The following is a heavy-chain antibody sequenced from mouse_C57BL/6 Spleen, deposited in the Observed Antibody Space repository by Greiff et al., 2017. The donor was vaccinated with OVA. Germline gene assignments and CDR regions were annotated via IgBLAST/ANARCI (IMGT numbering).Heavy chain of an antibody. Sequence: VQLQQPGAELVRPGSSVKLSCKASGYTFTSYWMDWVKQRPGQGLEWIGNLYPSDSETHYNQKFKDKATLTVDKSSSTAYMQLSSLTSEDSAVYYCARSGGRYFDYWGQGTTLTVSS. J-gene: IGHJ2*01. CDR1: GYTFTSYW. V-gene: IGHV1-61*01. CDR2: LYPSDSET. D-gene: IGHD1-1*01. CDR3: ARSGGRYFDY.